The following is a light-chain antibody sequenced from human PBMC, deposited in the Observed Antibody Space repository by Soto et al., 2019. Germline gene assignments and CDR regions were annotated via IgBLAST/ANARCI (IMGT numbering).Light chain of an antibody. CDR1: QSVSRS. J-gene: IGKJ1*01. CDR3: RQRTNWPLT. Sequence: EIVLTQSPATLSLSPGERATLSCRASQSVSRSLAWYQQKPGQAPRLLIYDASNRATGIPARFGGSGSGTDFTLSISSLEPEDFAVYYCRQRTNWPLTFGQGTKVEI. CDR2: DAS. V-gene: IGKV3-11*01.